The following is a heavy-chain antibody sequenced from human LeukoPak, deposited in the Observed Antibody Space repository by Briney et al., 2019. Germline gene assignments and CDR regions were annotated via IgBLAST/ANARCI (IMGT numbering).Heavy chain of an antibody. CDR2: ISSLSGTL. CDR1: GGSFSGYY. CDR3: ARDQGGSYSY. V-gene: IGHV3-11*04. D-gene: IGHD1-26*01. Sequence: LSLTCAVYGGSFSGYYWGWIRQPPGKGLEWVSYISSLSGTLDYADSVKGRFTISRDNAKNSLYLQMNSLRAEDTAVYYCARDQGGSYSYWGQGTLVTVSS. J-gene: IGHJ4*02.